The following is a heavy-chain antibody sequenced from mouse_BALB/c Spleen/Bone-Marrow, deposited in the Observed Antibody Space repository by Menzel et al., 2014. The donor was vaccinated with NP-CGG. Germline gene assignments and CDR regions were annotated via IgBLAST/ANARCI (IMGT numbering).Heavy chain of an antibody. CDR2: INPNNGGT. V-gene: IGHV1-18*01. CDR1: GHTFTEYT. J-gene: IGHJ2*01. D-gene: IGHD1-1*01. CDR3: ASNYYGSSYLDY. Sequence: EVQLQQSGPELVKPGASVKISCKTSGHTFTEYTMHWVKRSHGKSLEWIGGINPNNGGTSYNQKFKGKATLTVDKSSSTAYMELRSLTSEDSAVYYCASNYYGSSYLDYWGQGTTLTVSS.